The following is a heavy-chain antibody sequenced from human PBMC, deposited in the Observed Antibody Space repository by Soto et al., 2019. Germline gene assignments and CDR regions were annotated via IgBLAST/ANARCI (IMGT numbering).Heavy chain of an antibody. CDR3: AREGRRVITMVRGRYYYGMDV. V-gene: IGHV4-34*01. J-gene: IGHJ6*02. CDR2: INHSGST. D-gene: IGHD3-10*01. CDR1: GGSFSGYY. Sequence: SETLSLTCAVYGGSFSGYYWSWIRQPPGKGLEWIGEINHSGSTNYNPSLKSRVTISVDTSKNQFSLKLSSVTAADTAVYYCAREGRRVITMVRGRYYYGMDVWGQGTTVTVSS.